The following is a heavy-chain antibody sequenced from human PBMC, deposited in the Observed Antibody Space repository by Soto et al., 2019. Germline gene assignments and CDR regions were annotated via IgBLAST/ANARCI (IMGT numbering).Heavy chain of an antibody. CDR1: GGSISSNNW. D-gene: IGHD1-26*01. J-gene: IGHJ4*02. V-gene: IGHV4-4*02. Sequence: QVQLQESGPGLVKPSGTLSLTCAVSGGSISSNNWWSWVRQPPGKGLEWIGEIFQSGSTYYSPSLKSRVTISVDKSKNQFSLKLTSVTAADTAVYYCARVYSGSDSDYWGQGTLVTVSS. CDR3: ARVYSGSDSDY. CDR2: IFQSGST.